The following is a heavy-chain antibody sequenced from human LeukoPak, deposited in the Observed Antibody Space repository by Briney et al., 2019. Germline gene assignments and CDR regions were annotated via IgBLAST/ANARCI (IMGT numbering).Heavy chain of an antibody. D-gene: IGHD3-10*01. J-gene: IGHJ5*02. CDR3: ARITMVRGVISSGWFDP. V-gene: IGHV1-46*01. CDR2: INPSGGST. Sequence: ASVKVSCKASGYTFTSYYMHWVRQAPGQGLEWMGIINPSGGSTSYAQKFQGRVTLTTDTSTSTAYMELRSLRSDDTAVYYCARITMVRGVISSGWFDPWGQGTLVTVSS. CDR1: GYTFTSYY.